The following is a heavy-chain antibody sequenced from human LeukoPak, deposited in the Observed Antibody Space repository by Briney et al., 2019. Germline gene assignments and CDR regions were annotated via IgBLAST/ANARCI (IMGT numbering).Heavy chain of an antibody. V-gene: IGHV3-7*03. Sequence: PGGSLRLSWAASGFTFSSYWMSWVRQAPGKGLEWVANIKQDGSEKYYVDSVKGRFTISRDNSKNTLYLQMNSLRAEDTAVYYCATSTVTLYYFDYWGQGTLVTVSS. CDR1: GFTFSSYW. CDR2: IKQDGSEK. D-gene: IGHD4-17*01. CDR3: ATSTVTLYYFDY. J-gene: IGHJ4*02.